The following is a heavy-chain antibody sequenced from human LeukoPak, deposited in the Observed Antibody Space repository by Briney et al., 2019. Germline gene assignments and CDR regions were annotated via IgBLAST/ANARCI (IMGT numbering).Heavy chain of an antibody. D-gene: IGHD3-22*01. V-gene: IGHV3-30*02. Sequence: PGGSLRLSCAASGFTFSSYGMHWVRQAPGKGLEWVAFIRYNGSNKYYADSVKGRFTISRDNSKNTLYLQMNSLRAEDTAVYYCARGRYYDNSVYYYFDYWGQGTLVTVSS. CDR1: GFTFSSYG. CDR2: IRYNGSNK. J-gene: IGHJ4*02. CDR3: ARGRYYDNSVYYYFDY.